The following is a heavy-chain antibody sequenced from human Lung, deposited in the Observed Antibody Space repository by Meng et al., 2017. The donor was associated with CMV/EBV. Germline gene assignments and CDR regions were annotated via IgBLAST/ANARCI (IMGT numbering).Heavy chain of an antibody. V-gene: IGHV1-2*02. CDR2: INPNSGGT. CDR3: ARVWKPGIAAAEY. J-gene: IGHJ4*02. CDR1: GSTFTGYY. D-gene: IGHD6-13*01. Sequence: CKASGSTFTGYYMHWVRQAPGQGLEWMGWINPNSGGTNYAQKFQGRVTMTRDTSISTAYMELSRLRSDDTAVYYCARVWKPGIAAAEYWGQGTLVTVSS.